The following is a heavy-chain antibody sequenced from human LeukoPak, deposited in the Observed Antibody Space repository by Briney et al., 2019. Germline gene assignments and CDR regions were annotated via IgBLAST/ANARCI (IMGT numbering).Heavy chain of an antibody. CDR3: ARVSYDFWSGYYTDY. Sequence: GGSLRLSCAASGFTFSSYSMNWVRQAPGKGLEWVSYISSSSSTIYYADSVKDRFTISRDNAKNSLYLQMNSLRAEDTAVYYCARVSYDFWSGYYTDYWGQGTLVTVSS. V-gene: IGHV3-48*01. CDR1: GFTFSSYS. D-gene: IGHD3-3*01. J-gene: IGHJ4*02. CDR2: ISSSSSTI.